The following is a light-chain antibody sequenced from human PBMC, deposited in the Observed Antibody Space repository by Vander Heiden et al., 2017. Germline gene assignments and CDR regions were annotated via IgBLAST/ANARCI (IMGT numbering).Light chain of an antibody. CDR3: QSYDSSLSGHYV. CDR2: GNS. J-gene: IGLJ1*01. CDR1: SSNIGAGYD. Sequence: QSVLTQPPSVSGAPGQRVTISCTGSSSNIGAGYDVHWYQQLPGTAPKLLISGNSNRPSGVPDRFSGSKSGTSASLAITGLQAEDEADYYCQSYDSSLSGHYVFGTGTKVTVL. V-gene: IGLV1-40*01.